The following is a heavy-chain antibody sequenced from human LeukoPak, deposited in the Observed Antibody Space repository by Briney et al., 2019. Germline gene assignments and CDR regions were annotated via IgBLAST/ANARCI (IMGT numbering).Heavy chain of an antibody. CDR2: FDPEDGET. CDR3: ATLLGVGATPNY. D-gene: IGHD1-26*01. Sequence: ASVKVSCKVSGYTLTELSMHWVRQAPGKGLEWMGGFDPEDGETIYAQKFQGRVTMTEDTSTDTAYMELSSLRSEDTAVYYCATLLGVGATPNYWGQGTLVTVSS. J-gene: IGHJ4*02. CDR1: GYTLTELS. V-gene: IGHV1-24*01.